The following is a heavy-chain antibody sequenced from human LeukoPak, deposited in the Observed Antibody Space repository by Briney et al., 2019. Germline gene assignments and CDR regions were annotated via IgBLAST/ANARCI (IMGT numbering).Heavy chain of an antibody. D-gene: IGHD4-23*01. J-gene: IGHJ6*02. V-gene: IGHV3-30*18. CDR1: GFTFSSYG. Sequence: GGSLRLSCAASGFTFSSYGMHWVRKAPGKGLEWVAVISYDGSNKYYADSVKGRFTISRDNSKNTLYLQMNSLRAEDTAVYYCAKDTKRGGNSHYYYYGMDVWGQGTTVTVSS. CDR3: AKDTKRGGNSHYYYYGMDV. CDR2: ISYDGSNK.